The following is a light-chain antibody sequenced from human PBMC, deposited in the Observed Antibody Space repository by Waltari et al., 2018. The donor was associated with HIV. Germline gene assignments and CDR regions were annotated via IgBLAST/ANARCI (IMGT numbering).Light chain of an antibody. V-gene: IGLV2-23*02. Sequence: QSALTQPASVSGSPGQSITISCTGTRSDVGSYNLVSWYQQHPGKAPKLMIYEVTKRPSGVSNRFSGSKSGNTASLTVSGLQAEDEADFYCSSYAGSDNRVVFGGGTKLTVL. CDR2: EVT. CDR1: RSDVGSYNL. CDR3: SSYAGSDNRVV. J-gene: IGLJ2*01.